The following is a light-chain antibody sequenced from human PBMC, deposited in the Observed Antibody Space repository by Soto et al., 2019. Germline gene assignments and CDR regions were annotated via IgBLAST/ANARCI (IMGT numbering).Light chain of an antibody. CDR2: GAS. CDR1: QGISSY. CDR3: QQLNSYPG. J-gene: IGKJ4*01. Sequence: DIQLTQSPSFLSASVGDRVTITCRASQGISSYLAWYQQKPGKAPKLLIYGASTLQSGVPSRFSGSGSGTEFTLTISSLQPEDFASYDCQQLNSYPGFGGGTKVEIK. V-gene: IGKV1-9*01.